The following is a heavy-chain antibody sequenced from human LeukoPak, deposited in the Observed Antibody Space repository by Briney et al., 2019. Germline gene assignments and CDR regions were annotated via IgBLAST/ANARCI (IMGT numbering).Heavy chain of an antibody. V-gene: IGHV3-30*18. CDR2: ISYDGSNK. CDR1: GFTFSSYG. CDR3: AKEGPRYCSGGSCYYLDY. Sequence: GGSLRLSCAASGFTFSSYGMHWVRQAPGKGLDWVAVISYDGSNKYYADSVKGRFTISRDNSKNTLYLQMNSLRAEDTAVYYCAKEGPRYCSGGSCYYLDYWGQGTLVTVSS. J-gene: IGHJ4*02. D-gene: IGHD2-15*01.